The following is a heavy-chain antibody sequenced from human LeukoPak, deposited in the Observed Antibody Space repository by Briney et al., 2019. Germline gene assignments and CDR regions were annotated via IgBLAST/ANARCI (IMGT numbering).Heavy chain of an antibody. V-gene: IGHV4-31*03. CDR1: GVSISSGGYY. D-gene: IGHD4-17*01. CDR3: ARDHHVTTYYYGMDV. CDR2: IYYSGST. J-gene: IGHJ6*02. Sequence: SETLSLTCTVSGVSISSGGYYWSWIRQHPGKGLEWIGYIYYSGSTYYNPSLKSRVTISVDTSKNQFSLKLSSVTAADTAVYYCARDHHVTTYYYGMDVWGQGTTVTVSS.